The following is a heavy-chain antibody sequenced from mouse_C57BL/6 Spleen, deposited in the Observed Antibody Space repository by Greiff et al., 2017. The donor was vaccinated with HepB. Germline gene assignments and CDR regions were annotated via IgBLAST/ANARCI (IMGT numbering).Heavy chain of an antibody. CDR2: ISDGGSYT. J-gene: IGHJ1*03. V-gene: IGHV5-4*01. D-gene: IGHD1-1*01. CDR1: GFTFSSYA. CDR3: ARDRYGSSYEWYFDV. Sequence: EVQRVESGGGLVKPGGSLKLSCAASGFTFSSYAMSWVRQTPEKRLEWVATISDGGSYTYYPDNVKGRFTISRDNAKNNLYLQMSHLKSEDTAMYYCARDRYGSSYEWYFDVWGTGTTVTVSS.